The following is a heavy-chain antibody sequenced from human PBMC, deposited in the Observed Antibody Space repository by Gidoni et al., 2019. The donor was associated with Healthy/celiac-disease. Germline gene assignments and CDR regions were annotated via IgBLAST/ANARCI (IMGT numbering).Heavy chain of an antibody. J-gene: IGHJ3*02. V-gene: IGHV4-61*10. D-gene: IGHD3-9*01. CDR3: ARATQYYDILTGYLVPDAFDI. CDR2: IYYSGST. Sequence: GKGLEWIGYIYYSGSTNYNPSLKSRVTISVDTSKNQFSLKLSSVTAADTAVYYCARATQYYDILTGYLVPDAFDIWGQGTMVTVSS.